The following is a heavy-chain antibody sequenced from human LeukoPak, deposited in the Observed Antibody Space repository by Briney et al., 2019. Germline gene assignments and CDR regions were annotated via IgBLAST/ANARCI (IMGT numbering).Heavy chain of an antibody. D-gene: IGHD3-16*01. V-gene: IGHV3-7*01. CDR3: ARDWGGEGRPTDY. Sequence: GGSLRLSCAASGFTFSRYWMSWVRQAPGEGLEWVANIKGDGSKKNYVDSVKGRFTTSRDNAKNSLYLQMNSLRAEDTAVYYCARDWGGEGRPTDYWGQGTLVTVSS. CDR2: IKGDGSKK. CDR1: GFTFSRYW. J-gene: IGHJ4*02.